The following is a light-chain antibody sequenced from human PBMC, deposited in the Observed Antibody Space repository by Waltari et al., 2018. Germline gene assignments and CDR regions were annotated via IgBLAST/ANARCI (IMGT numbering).Light chain of an antibody. CDR2: SNN. J-gene: IGLJ2*01. CDR3: AAWDDSLNGVV. Sequence: QSVLTPPPSASGTPVPRVTIPCSGRSSNHGSNPLTSYQPLPGTAPKLLIYSNNQRPSGVPDRFSGSKSGTSASLAISGLQSEDEADYYCAAWDDSLNGVVFGGGTKLTVL. V-gene: IGLV1-44*01. CDR1: SSNHGSNP.